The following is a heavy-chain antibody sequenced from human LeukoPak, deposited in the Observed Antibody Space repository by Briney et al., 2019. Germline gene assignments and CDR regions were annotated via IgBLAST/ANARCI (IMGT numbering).Heavy chain of an antibody. V-gene: IGHV1-69*06. CDR3: ARAGVVVAATGVFDP. CDR2: IIPIFGTA. CDR1: GGTFSSYA. D-gene: IGHD2-15*01. J-gene: IGHJ5*02. Sequence: ASVKVSCKASGGTFSSYAISWVRQAPGQGLEWMGGIIPIFGTANYAQKFQGRVTITADKSTGTAYMELSSLRSEDTAVYYCARAGVVVAATGVFDPWGQGTLVTVSS.